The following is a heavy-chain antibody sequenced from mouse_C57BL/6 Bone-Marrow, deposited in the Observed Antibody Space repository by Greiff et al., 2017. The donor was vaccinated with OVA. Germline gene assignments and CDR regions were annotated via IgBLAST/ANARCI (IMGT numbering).Heavy chain of an antibody. D-gene: IGHD1-1*01. CDR3: ARTHCYGSSYECFDV. V-gene: IGHV2-2*01. CDR2: IWRGGSA. CDR1: GFSLTSYG. J-gene: IGHJ1*03. Sequence: VQLVQSGPGLVQPSQSLSITCTVSGFSLTSYGVHWVRQSPGKGLEWLGVIWRGGSADYNAAFISRLSISKDNSKSQVFFKINSMQADDAAIYYCARTHCYGSSYECFDVWGTGTTVTVSS.